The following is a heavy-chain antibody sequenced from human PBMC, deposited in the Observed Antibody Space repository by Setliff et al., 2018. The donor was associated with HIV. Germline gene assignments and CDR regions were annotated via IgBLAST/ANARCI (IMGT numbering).Heavy chain of an antibody. V-gene: IGHV4-39*01. Sequence: SETLSLTCTVSGGSISTSRYYWGWIRQPPGKGLGWIGSSNYRGNTYYNPSLKSRAAISVDTSKNQISLKLSSVTAADTAVYYCASLDGSESPYIYYYYMDVWGKGTAVTVSS. CDR3: ASLDGSESPYIYYYYMDV. J-gene: IGHJ6*03. CDR2: SNYRGNT. D-gene: IGHD3-10*01. CDR1: GGSISTSRYY.